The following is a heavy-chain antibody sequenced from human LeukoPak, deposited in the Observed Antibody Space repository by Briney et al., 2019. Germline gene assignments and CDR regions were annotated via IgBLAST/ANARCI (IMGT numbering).Heavy chain of an antibody. Sequence: PSETLSLTCSVSGGSLSGTGYYWGWIRQPPGKGLEWIGRIYTSGSTNYNPSLKSRVTISVDTSKNQFSLKLSSVTAADTAVYYCARDKSGSYPFDYWGQGTLVTVSS. CDR1: GGSLSGTGYY. CDR3: ARDKSGSYPFDY. CDR2: IYTSGST. J-gene: IGHJ4*02. D-gene: IGHD1-26*01. V-gene: IGHV4-39*07.